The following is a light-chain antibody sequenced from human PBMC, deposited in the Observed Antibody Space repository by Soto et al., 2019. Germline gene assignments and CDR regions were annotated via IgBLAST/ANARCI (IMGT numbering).Light chain of an antibody. Sequence: QLMLTQPPSLSGTPGQSVTISCSGSSSNIEGNTVHWYQHLPGTAPKLLIYIDHNRPSGIPDRFSGSKSGTSASLAISGLQSEDEADYYCATWDDDLSAAVFGGGTQLTVL. CDR2: IDH. J-gene: IGLJ7*01. CDR3: ATWDDDLSAAV. CDR1: SSNIEGNT. V-gene: IGLV1-44*01.